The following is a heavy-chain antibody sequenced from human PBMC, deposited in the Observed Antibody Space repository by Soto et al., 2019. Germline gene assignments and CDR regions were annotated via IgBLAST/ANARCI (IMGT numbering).Heavy chain of an antibody. J-gene: IGHJ4*02. CDR3: ARHSYLGWELRDFDY. CDR2: IYYSGST. D-gene: IGHD1-26*01. CDR1: GGSISSSSYY. V-gene: IGHV4-39*01. Sequence: SETLSLTCTVSGGSISSSSYYWGWIRQPPGKGLEWIGSIYYSGSTYYNPSLKSRVTISVDTSKDQFSLKLSSVTAADTAVYYCARHSYLGWELRDFDYWGPGTLVTVSS.